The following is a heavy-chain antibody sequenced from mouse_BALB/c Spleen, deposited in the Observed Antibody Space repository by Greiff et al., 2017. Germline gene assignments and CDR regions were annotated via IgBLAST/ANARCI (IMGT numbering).Heavy chain of an antibody. Sequence: EVKVVESGGGLVKPGGSLKLSCAASGFTFSSYAMSWVRQTPEKRLEWVATISSGGSYTYYPDSVKGRFTISRDNAKNTLYLQMSSLRSEDTAMYYCAIRSITTVVATRYFDVWGAGTTVTVSS. CDR1: GFTFSSYA. J-gene: IGHJ1*01. CDR3: AIRSITTVVATRYFDV. V-gene: IGHV5-9-3*01. CDR2: ISSGGSYT. D-gene: IGHD1-1*01.